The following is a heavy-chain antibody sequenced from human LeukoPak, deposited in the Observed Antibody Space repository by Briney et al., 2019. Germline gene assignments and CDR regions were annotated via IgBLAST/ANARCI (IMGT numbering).Heavy chain of an antibody. D-gene: IGHD1-1*01. V-gene: IGHV3-21*01. Sequence: GQSLRLSCAASGFTFSSYSMNWVRQAPGKGLEWVSSIGSNSNYIYYADSMKGRLTISRDNAKNSLYLQMNSLRAEDTAVYYCARDLRPGGMDVWGQGTTVTVSS. CDR1: GFTFSSYS. CDR3: ARDLRPGGMDV. J-gene: IGHJ6*02. CDR2: IGSNSNYI.